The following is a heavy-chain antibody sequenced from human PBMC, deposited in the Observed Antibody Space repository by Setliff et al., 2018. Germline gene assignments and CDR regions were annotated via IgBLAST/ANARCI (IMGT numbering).Heavy chain of an antibody. CDR3: ARGGMAAANKKGVFEY. D-gene: IGHD6-13*01. Sequence: ASVKVSCKASGYTFTSYYMYWLRQAPGQGPEWMGIINIGGGSASYAQKFQDRVTMTRDTSTNTVYMEVSSLTSDDSAVYYCARGGMAAANKKGVFEYWGQGTLVTVSS. CDR1: GYTFTSYY. J-gene: IGHJ4*02. V-gene: IGHV1-46*01. CDR2: INIGGGSA.